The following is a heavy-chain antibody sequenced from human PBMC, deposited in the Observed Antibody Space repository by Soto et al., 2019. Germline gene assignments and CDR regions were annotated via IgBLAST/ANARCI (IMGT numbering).Heavy chain of an antibody. CDR2: ISYDGSNK. V-gene: IGHV3-30-3*01. J-gene: IGHJ4*02. CDR3: GRCTSTSCHLGADY. Sequence: QVQLVESGGGVVQPGRSLRLSCAASGFTFSSYAMHWVQQAPGKGLEWVALISYDGSNKYYADSVKGRFTISRDNSKNTLYLQMNSLRTEDTAVYYCGRCTSTSCHLGADYWGQGTLVTVSS. D-gene: IGHD2-2*01. CDR1: GFTFSSYA.